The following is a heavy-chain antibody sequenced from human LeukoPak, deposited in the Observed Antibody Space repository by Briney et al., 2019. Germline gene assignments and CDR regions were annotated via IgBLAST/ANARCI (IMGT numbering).Heavy chain of an antibody. CDR2: INHSGST. V-gene: IGHV4-34*01. CDR3: ARGPFRTLRPKPNFDY. J-gene: IGHJ4*02. D-gene: IGHD3-16*01. CDR1: GGSFSGYY. Sequence: SETLSLTCAVYGGSFSGYYWSWIRQPPGKGLEWIGEINHSGSTNYNPSLKSRVIISVDTSKNQFSLKLSSVTAADTAVYYCARGPFRTLRPKPNFDYWGQGTLVTVSS.